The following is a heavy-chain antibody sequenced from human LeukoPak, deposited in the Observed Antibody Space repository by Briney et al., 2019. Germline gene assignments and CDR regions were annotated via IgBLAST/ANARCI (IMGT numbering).Heavy chain of an antibody. J-gene: IGHJ4*02. CDR3: ARGFDY. V-gene: IGHV3-30-3*01. CDR2: MSFDGSKD. Sequence: PGGSLRLSCATSTFTFSSYAMHWVRQAPGKGLEWVAVMSFDGSKDYFADSVKGRFTISRDNSKNTMYLHMNSLRLEDTAVYYCARGFDYWGQGTLVTVSS. CDR1: TFTFSSYA.